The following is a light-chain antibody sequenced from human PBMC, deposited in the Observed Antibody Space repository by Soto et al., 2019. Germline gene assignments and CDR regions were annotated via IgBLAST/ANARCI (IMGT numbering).Light chain of an antibody. CDR1: QTFLYSSNY. J-gene: IGKJ1*01. CDR2: WAS. V-gene: IGKV4-1*01. CDR3: QQYYTTPVT. Sequence: DIVMTQSPDSLAVSRGERATINCKSIQTFLYSSNYLAWYQQKPGQPPKLLIYWASTRASGVPDRFSGSGSGTDFTLTICSLQYEDVAVYYCQQYYTTPVTFGQENKVEIK.